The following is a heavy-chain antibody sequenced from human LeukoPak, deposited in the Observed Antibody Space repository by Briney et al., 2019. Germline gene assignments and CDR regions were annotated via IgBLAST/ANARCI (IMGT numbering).Heavy chain of an antibody. Sequence: SVKVSCKASGGIFSSYTISWVRQAPGQGLEWMGRIIPLLGIANYAQKFQGRVTIIADKSTSTAYMELNSLRSEDTAVYYCARDDADSAYADGDYWGQGTLVTVSS. CDR3: ARDDADSAYADGDY. D-gene: IGHD5-12*01. J-gene: IGHJ4*02. CDR2: IIPLLGIA. V-gene: IGHV1-69*04. CDR1: GGIFSSYT.